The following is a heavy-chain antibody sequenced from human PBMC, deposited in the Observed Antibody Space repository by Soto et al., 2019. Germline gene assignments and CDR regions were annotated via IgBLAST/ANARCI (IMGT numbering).Heavy chain of an antibody. Sequence: QVQLVQSGTEVKKPGASVKVSCKASGYRFTDYVIHWVRQAPGQRLEWMGWIGAGDGKTYYSQNFQGRVSITRDTSASTAYMEWSSLISEDTAVYYCVRDYASDSGVHLDFWGQGALVTVSS. CDR1: GYRFTDYV. J-gene: IGHJ4*02. D-gene: IGHD3-22*01. CDR3: VRDYASDSGVHLDF. V-gene: IGHV1-3*01. CDR2: IGAGDGKT.